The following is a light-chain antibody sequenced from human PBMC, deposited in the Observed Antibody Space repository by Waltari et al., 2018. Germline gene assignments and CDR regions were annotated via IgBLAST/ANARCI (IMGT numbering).Light chain of an antibody. CDR2: NTD. Sequence: QSVLTQPPSASGTPGQRVTISCSGSSSNIGSRYVFWYQPLPGTAPKLLIYNTDPRPAGVPDRFSGSKSGTSASLAIGGLRSEDEADYYCAGWDDILSGPVFGEGTKLTVL. J-gene: IGLJ3*02. V-gene: IGLV1-47*01. CDR3: AGWDDILSGPV. CDR1: SSNIGSRY.